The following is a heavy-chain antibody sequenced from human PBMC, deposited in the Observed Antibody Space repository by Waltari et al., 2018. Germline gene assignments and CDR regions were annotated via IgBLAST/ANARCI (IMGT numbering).Heavy chain of an antibody. D-gene: IGHD5-12*01. Sequence: EVQVVESGGGLVKLGGALGLSCVVPGYTCSIYSMKWVRQAPGKGLVWVSSISSGSTHTFYADSVKGRFTIARNDANNSMFLQMTNLSAEDTGVYFCARDWVYDAQYWGQGTLVTVSS. CDR3: ARDWVYDAQY. CDR2: ISSGSTHT. V-gene: IGHV3-21*02. J-gene: IGHJ4*02. CDR1: GYTCSIYS.